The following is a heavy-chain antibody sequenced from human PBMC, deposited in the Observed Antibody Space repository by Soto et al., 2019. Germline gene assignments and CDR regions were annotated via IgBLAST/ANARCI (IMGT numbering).Heavy chain of an antibody. CDR1: GFTFSSYA. CDR2: ISGSGGST. D-gene: IGHD5-18*01. CDR3: AKDLRGGWLQHNFDY. Sequence: GGSLRLSCAASGFTFSSYAMSWVRQAPGKGLEWVSAISGSGGSTYYADSVKGRFTISRDNSKNTLYLQMNSLRAEDTAVYYCAKDLRGGWLQHNFDYWGQGTLVTVSS. J-gene: IGHJ4*02. V-gene: IGHV3-23*01.